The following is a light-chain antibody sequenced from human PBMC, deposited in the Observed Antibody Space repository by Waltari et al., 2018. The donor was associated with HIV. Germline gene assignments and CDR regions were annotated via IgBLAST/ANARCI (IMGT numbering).Light chain of an antibody. J-gene: IGKJ2*01. CDR1: QDVFDTSDNKNH. CDR3: QQYFTTPLYT. Sequence: DFVLTQSPDSLAVSLGERATIDCKSSQDVFDTSDNKNHLAWYQQKPGQPPKLLIYSASTRESGVPDRFSGSVSETDFTLTISSLQAEDVAVYYCQQYFTTPLYTFGQGTKVEIK. V-gene: IGKV4-1*01. CDR2: SAS.